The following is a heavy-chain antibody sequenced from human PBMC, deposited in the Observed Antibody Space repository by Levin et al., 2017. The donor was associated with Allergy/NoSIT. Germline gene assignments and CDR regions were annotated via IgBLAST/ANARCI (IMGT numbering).Heavy chain of an antibody. CDR1: AGSDSSGSYY. D-gene: IGHD3-22*01. V-gene: IGHV4-61*01. J-gene: IGHJ4*02. Sequence: SETLSLTCTVSAGSDSSGSYYWSWIRQPPGKGLEWIGYIYFSGSTNYNPSLKSRVTISVDTSKNQFSLKLSSVTAADTAVYYCARAAPYYYDSSGYSRLYYRDYWGQGTLVTVSS. CDR2: IYFSGST. CDR3: ARAAPYYYDSSGYSRLYYRDY.